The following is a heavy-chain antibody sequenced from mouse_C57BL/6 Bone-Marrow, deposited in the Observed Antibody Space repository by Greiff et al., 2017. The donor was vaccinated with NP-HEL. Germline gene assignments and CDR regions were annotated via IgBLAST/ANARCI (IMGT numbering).Heavy chain of an antibody. Sequence: EVQRVESGGGLVQPGGSMKLSCVASGFTFSNYWMNWVRQSPEKGLEWVAQIRLKSDNYATHYAESVKGRFTISRDDSKSSVYLQMNNLRAEDTGIYYCTGFQYDYDAMDYWGQGTSVTVSS. CDR2: IRLKSDNYAT. J-gene: IGHJ4*01. CDR3: TGFQYDYDAMDY. CDR1: GFTFSNYW. D-gene: IGHD2-10*02. V-gene: IGHV6-3*01.